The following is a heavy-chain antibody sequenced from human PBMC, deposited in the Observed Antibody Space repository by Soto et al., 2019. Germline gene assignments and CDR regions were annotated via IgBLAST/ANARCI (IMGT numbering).Heavy chain of an antibody. V-gene: IGHV5-51*01. CDR2: IHPADSET. J-gene: IGHJ5*02. D-gene: IGHD6-25*01. CDR3: ARGISGRSAAAYFAP. CDR1: GDRFTTSW. Sequence: PGESLNISSKGSGDRFTTSWIPWVRQMPGKGLEWMGIIHPADSETTYSPSFQGQVTISADMSISTAYLRWRSLKASDPAIYYCARGISGRSAAAYFAPWGQGLLVTVSS.